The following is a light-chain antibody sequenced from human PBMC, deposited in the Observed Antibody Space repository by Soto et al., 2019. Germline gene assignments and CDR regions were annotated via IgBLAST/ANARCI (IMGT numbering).Light chain of an antibody. Sequence: QSALTQPASVSGSPGQSITISCTGTSSDVGGYNYVSWYQQHPGRAPKLMIYDVSNRPSGVSNRFSGSKSGITASLTISGLQAEDEADYYCSSYTSSSTLDVFGTGTELTVL. J-gene: IGLJ1*01. CDR2: DVS. V-gene: IGLV2-14*01. CDR3: SSYTSSSTLDV. CDR1: SSDVGGYNY.